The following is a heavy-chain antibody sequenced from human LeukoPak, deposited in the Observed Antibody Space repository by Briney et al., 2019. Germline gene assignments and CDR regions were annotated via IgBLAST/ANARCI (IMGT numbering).Heavy chain of an antibody. CDR2: IYHSGST. CDR1: GGSISTYY. Sequence: SETLSLTCTLSGGSISTYYWSWIRQPPGKGLEWIGYIYHSGSTNYNPSLKSRVTISVDTSKNQFSLKLSSVTAADTAVYYCARDSAVAGTLDAFDIWGQGTMVTVSS. D-gene: IGHD6-19*01. CDR3: ARDSAVAGTLDAFDI. V-gene: IGHV4-59*01. J-gene: IGHJ3*02.